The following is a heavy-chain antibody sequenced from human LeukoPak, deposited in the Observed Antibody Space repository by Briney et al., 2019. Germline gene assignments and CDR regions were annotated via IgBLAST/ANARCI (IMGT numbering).Heavy chain of an antibody. CDR2: ISAYSGNT. J-gene: IGHJ3*02. CDR1: GYIFSSYG. V-gene: IGHV1-18*01. D-gene: IGHD3-22*01. CDR3: ASSRAYYYDSSGPDAFDI. Sequence: ASEKVSCKASGYIFSSYGISWVRQAPGQGLEWMGWISAYSGNTNYAQKLQGRVTMTTDTSTSTAYMELRSLGSDDTAAYYCASSRAYYYDSSGPDAFDIWGQGKMVTVSS.